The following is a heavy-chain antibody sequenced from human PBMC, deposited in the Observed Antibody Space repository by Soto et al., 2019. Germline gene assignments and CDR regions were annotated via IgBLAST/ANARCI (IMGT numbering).Heavy chain of an antibody. CDR3: ARAPVEMATIGYYYSYGVDV. V-gene: IGHV4-61*01. Sequence: SETLSLTCTVSGDSVTSGSHYWSWIRQPPGKGLEYIGYIFYSENTSYHPSLKSRVTISVDTSKNQFSLKLSSVTAADTALYYCARAPVEMATIGYYYSYGVDVWGQGATVTVSS. CDR2: IFYSENT. D-gene: IGHD5-12*01. CDR1: GDSVTSGSHY. J-gene: IGHJ6*02.